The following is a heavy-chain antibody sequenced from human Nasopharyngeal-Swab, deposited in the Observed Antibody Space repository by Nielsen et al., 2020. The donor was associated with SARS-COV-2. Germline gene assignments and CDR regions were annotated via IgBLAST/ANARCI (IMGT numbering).Heavy chain of an antibody. V-gene: IGHV4-31*02. J-gene: IGHJ4*02. CDR3: ASYLGYCSGGSCYSLFDY. D-gene: IGHD2-15*01. Sequence: WIRQPPGKGLEWIGYIYYNGSTYYNPSLKSRVNISPDTSKNQFSLKLSSVTAADTAVCYCASYLGYCSGGSCYSLFDYWGQGILVTVSS. CDR2: IYYNGST.